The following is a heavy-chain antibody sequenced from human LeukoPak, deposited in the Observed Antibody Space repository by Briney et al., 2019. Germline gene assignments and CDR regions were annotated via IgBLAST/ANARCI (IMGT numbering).Heavy chain of an antibody. CDR2: IRSKNYGGTT. Sequence: GGSLRLSRTGSGFTFGDYAMNWVRQAPGKGLEWVGFIRSKNYGGTTEYAASVKGRFTISRDDSRSIAYLQMNSLKTEDTAVYYCTRVIVATKDYWGQGTLVTVSS. J-gene: IGHJ4*02. V-gene: IGHV3-49*04. D-gene: IGHD5-12*01. CDR1: GFTFGDYA. CDR3: TRVIVATKDY.